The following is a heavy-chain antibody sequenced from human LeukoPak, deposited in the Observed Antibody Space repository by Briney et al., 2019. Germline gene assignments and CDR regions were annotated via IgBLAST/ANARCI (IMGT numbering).Heavy chain of an antibody. CDR2: IYYSGST. J-gene: IGHJ5*02. D-gene: IGHD3-22*01. Sequence: SSETLSLTCTVSGGSISSYYWSWIRQPPGKGLEWIGYIYYSGSTNYNPSLKSRVTISVDTSKNQFSLKLSSVTAADTAVYYCARHSSQTYYYDSSGYYYDWFDPWGQGTLVTVSS. CDR3: ARHSSQTYYYDSSGYYYDWFDP. V-gene: IGHV4-59*08. CDR1: GGSISSYY.